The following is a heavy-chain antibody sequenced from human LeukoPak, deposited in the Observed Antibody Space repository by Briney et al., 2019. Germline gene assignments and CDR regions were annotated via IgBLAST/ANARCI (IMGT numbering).Heavy chain of an antibody. CDR2: IYSGGTT. J-gene: IGHJ6*03. Sequence: PGGSLRLSCAASGFTVSSNYMSWVRQAPGKGLEWVSVIYSGGTTYYADSVKGRFTISRDNSKNTMYPQMNSLRAEDTAVYYCARDNSYYYMDVWGKGTTVTVSS. V-gene: IGHV3-53*01. CDR3: ARDNSYYYMDV. CDR1: GFTVSSNY.